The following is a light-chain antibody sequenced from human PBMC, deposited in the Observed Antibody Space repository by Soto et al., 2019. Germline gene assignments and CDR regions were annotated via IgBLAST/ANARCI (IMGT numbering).Light chain of an antibody. Sequence: EIVITQSPATLSVSPGERTTLSCRASQSVSRILAWYQQKPGQAPRLLIYGASTRATGIPVRFSGSGSGTEFTLTISSLQSEDFAVYYCQQYDKWPPTFGQGTKV. CDR2: GAS. CDR3: QQYDKWPPT. V-gene: IGKV3-15*01. CDR1: QSVSRI. J-gene: IGKJ1*01.